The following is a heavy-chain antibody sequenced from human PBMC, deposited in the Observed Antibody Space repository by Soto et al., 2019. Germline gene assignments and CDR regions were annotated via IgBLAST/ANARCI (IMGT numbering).Heavy chain of an antibody. CDR1: GFSFSSHA. J-gene: IGHJ6*01. CDR2: ISYDGGNK. CDR3: ARNMDTPTDYYYYYGMDV. D-gene: IGHD5-18*01. V-gene: IGHV3-30*03. Sequence: QVQLVESGGGVVQPGRSLRLSCTASGFSFSSHAMHWVRQAPGKGLEWLAVISYDGGNKYYVDSVKGRFSVSRDNSKNNLDLQMTSLRDEDTAVYYCARNMDTPTDYYYYYGMDVWGQGTTVTVSP.